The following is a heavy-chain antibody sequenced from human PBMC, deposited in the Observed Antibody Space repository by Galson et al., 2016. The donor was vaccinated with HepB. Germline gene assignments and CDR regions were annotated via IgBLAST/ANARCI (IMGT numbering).Heavy chain of an antibody. V-gene: IGHV4-59*01. D-gene: IGHD5-12*01. CDR3: ARGKRGSRGYDEAIDS. Sequence: SETLSLTCTVSGGSIRGSYWTWIRQPPGKGLEWIGYMYDSGTTNYNPALKSRVTISIDTSKNQFSLKLSFVTAADTALYFCARGKRGSRGYDEAIDSWGQGSLVTVSS. CDR2: MYDSGTT. J-gene: IGHJ4*02. CDR1: GGSIRGSY.